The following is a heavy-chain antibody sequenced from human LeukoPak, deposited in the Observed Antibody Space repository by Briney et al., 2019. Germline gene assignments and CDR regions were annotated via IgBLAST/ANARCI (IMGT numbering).Heavy chain of an antibody. J-gene: IGHJ4*02. CDR2: IYTSGST. V-gene: IGHV4-4*07. D-gene: IGHD4-17*01. Sequence: SETLSLTCTVSGGSISSYYWSWIRQPAGKGLEWIGRIYTSGSTNYNPSLKSRVTMSVDTSKNQFPLKLSSVTATDTAVYYCARVSPNTVTTLQYFDYWGQGTLVTVSS. CDR1: GGSISSYY. CDR3: ARVSPNTVTTLQYFDY.